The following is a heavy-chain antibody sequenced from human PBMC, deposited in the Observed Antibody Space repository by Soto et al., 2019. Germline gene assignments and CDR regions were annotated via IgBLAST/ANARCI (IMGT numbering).Heavy chain of an antibody. CDR1: GGSISSYY. V-gene: IGHV4-59*08. J-gene: IGHJ4*02. CDR2: IYYSGST. Sequence: QVQLQESGPGLVKPSETLSLTCTVSGGSISSYYWSWIRQPPGKGLEWIGYIYYSGSTNYNPSLKTRFTISVDTSKTQFSLKLSSVTAADTAVYYCASLVYDYIWGSYRFDYWGQGTLVTVSS. D-gene: IGHD3-16*02. CDR3: ASLVYDYIWGSYRFDY.